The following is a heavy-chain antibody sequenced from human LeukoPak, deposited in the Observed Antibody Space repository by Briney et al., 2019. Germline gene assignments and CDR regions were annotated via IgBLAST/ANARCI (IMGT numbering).Heavy chain of an antibody. CDR1: GYSISSGYY. CDR3: AIINSRKYYFDY. CDR2: IYHSGST. V-gene: IGHV4-38-2*01. Sequence: SETLSLTCAVSGYSISSGYYWGWIRQPPGKGLEWIGGIYHSGSTYYNPSLKSRVTISVDTSKNQFSLKLSSVTAADTAVYYCAIINSRKYYFDYWGQGTLVTVSS. D-gene: IGHD6-13*01. J-gene: IGHJ4*02.